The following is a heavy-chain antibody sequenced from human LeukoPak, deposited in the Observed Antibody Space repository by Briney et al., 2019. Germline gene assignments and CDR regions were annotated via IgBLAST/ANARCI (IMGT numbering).Heavy chain of an antibody. CDR1: GFTFSSYA. D-gene: IGHD6-19*01. Sequence: GGSLRLSCAASGFTFSSYAMSWVRQAPGKGLEWVSAISGSGGSTYYADSVKGRFTISRDNSKNTLYLQMNSLRAEDTAVYYCAKGAVAGDYYYYGTDVWGQGTTVTVSS. CDR3: AKGAVAGDYYYYGTDV. V-gene: IGHV3-23*01. CDR2: ISGSGGST. J-gene: IGHJ6*02.